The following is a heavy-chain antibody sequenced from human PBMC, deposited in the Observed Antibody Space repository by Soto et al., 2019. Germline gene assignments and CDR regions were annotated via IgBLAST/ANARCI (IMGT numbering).Heavy chain of an antibody. CDR1: GFTFGSYA. V-gene: IGHV3-23*01. CDR2: ISGSGGST. D-gene: IGHD3-22*01. CDR3: AKEADISGYHPDY. Sequence: GGSLRLSCAASGFTFGSYAMSWVRQAPGKGLEWVSVISGSGGSTHYADSVKGRSTISRDNSKNTLYLQVNSLRAEDTAVYYCAKEADISGYHPDYWGQGTLVTVSS. J-gene: IGHJ4*02.